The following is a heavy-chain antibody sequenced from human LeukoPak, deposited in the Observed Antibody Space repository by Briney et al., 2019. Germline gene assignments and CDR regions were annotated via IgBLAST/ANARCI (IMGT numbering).Heavy chain of an antibody. CDR3: ARSNVVVPAAQYFDY. J-gene: IGHJ4*02. CDR2: IIPIFGTA. CDR1: GGTFSSYA. Sequence: RWASVKVSCKASGGTFSSYAISWVRQAPGQGLEWMGGIIPIFGTANYAQKFQGRVTITTDESTSTAYMELSSLRSEDTAVYYCARSNVVVPAAQYFDYWGQGTLVTVSS. D-gene: IGHD2-2*01. V-gene: IGHV1-69*05.